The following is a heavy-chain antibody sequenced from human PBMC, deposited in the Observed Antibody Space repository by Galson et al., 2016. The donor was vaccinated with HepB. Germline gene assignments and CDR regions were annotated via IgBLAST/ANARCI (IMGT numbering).Heavy chain of an antibody. Sequence: TLSLTCTVSGGSISSGGYYWTWIRQHPGKGLERIGYIYYSGSTYYNSSLKSRVIISVDTSKNQFSLMLGSVTAADTAVYYCARGSNCSGGRCFWFDPWGQGTLVTVSS. V-gene: IGHV4-31*03. J-gene: IGHJ5*02. D-gene: IGHD2-15*01. CDR2: IYYSGST. CDR1: GGSISSGGYY. CDR3: ARGSNCSGGRCFWFDP.